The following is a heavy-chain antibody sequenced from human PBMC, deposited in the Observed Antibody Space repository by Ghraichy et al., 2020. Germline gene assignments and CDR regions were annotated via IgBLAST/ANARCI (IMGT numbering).Heavy chain of an antibody. J-gene: IGHJ3*02. V-gene: IGHV3-7*03. CDR1: GFTISDYW. CDR3: VRCFRFDWYHAFDM. D-gene: IGHD3-9*01. Sequence: GGSLRLSCAASGFTISDYWMTWVRQAPGKGLEWVANIKQDGRETNYLNSVKGRFTISRDNAKNSLYLQMNSLRAEDTAVYSCVRCFRFDWYHAFDMWGQGTMVTVSS. CDR2: IKQDGRET.